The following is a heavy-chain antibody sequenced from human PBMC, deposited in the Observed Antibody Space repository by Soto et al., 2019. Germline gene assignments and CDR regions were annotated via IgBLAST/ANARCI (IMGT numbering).Heavy chain of an antibody. CDR1: GFTVSSNY. V-gene: IGHV3-53*04. Sequence: EVQLVESGGGLVQPGGSLRLSCVASGFTVSSNYMSWVRQAPGKGLEWVSLIYTGDKTYYADSVKGRFTISRHNPKNTLYLHMNSLRPEDTAVYFCAREGPGRRPTLYPMDLWGQGTTVTVSS. CDR3: AREGPGRRPTLYPMDL. D-gene: IGHD6-6*01. CDR2: IYTGDKT. J-gene: IGHJ6*02.